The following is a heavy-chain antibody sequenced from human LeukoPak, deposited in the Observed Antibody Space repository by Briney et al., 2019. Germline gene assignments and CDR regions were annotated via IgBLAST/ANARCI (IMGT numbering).Heavy chain of an antibody. Sequence: PSETLSLTCAVSGYSITSGYFWGWIRQPPGKGLEWIGYIYYSGSTNYNPSLKSRVTISVDTSKNQFSLKLSSVTAADTAVYYCARDRGYGSGSPFDYWGQGTLVTVSS. J-gene: IGHJ4*02. CDR2: IYYSGST. CDR1: GYSITSGYF. CDR3: ARDRGYGSGSPFDY. D-gene: IGHD3-10*01. V-gene: IGHV4-38-2*02.